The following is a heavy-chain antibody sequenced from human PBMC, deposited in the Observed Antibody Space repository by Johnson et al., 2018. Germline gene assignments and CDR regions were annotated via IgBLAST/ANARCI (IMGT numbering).Heavy chain of an antibody. CDR1: GFTFSTHN. J-gene: IGHJ3*02. V-gene: IGHV3-48*02. D-gene: IGHD4-17*01. CDR3: AREQMSYGDSYFSDALEI. CDR2: ITCCGFLS. Sequence: VQSGGSLRLPCAASGFTFSTHNMHWVRQAPGKGLEWVSYITCCGFLSYYAGSVSGRFIISRDNAKQSLYLHLNSLRDENTAVYNCAREQMSYGDSYFSDALEIGGQGTMVIVSS.